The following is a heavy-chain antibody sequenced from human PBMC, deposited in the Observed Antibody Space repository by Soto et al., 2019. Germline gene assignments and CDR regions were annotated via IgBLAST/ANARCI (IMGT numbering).Heavy chain of an antibody. CDR3: VIARIDV. CDR1: GFIFSAYW. CDR2: INPDGSEK. V-gene: IGHV3-7*01. Sequence: EVQLVESGGGLVQPGGSLRLSCAASGFIFSAYWMTWVRQAPGKGLEWVANINPDGSEKYYVDSVKGRFTISRDNVKNSLFLQVNNLIAEDTALYYCVIARIDVCGRGTLVTVSS. J-gene: IGHJ2*01.